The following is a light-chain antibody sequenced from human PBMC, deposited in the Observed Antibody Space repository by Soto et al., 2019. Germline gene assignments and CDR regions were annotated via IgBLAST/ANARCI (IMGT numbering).Light chain of an antibody. CDR2: DND. CDR1: SSNIGAGYD. Sequence: QSVLTQPPSVSGAPGQRVTISCTGSSSNIGAGYDVHWYQQHPGIAPKLLIYDNDKRPSGIPDRFSASKSGTSATLGITGLQTGDEADYYCEAWDSSLSAGVFGGGTKLTVL. J-gene: IGLJ3*02. CDR3: EAWDSSLSAGV. V-gene: IGLV1-51*01.